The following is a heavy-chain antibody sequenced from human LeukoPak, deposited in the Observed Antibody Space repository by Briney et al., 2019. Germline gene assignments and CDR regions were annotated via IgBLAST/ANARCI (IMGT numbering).Heavy chain of an antibody. J-gene: IGHJ5*02. D-gene: IGHD2/OR15-2a*01. Sequence: SQTLSLTCAISGDSVSSNSAAWNWIRLSPSRGLEWLGRTYYRSKWYNNYAVSVKSRITINPDASKNQFSLQLNSMTPEDTAVYYCAREGEVGTTWSWFDPWGQGTLVTVSS. CDR1: GDSVSSNSAA. V-gene: IGHV6-1*01. CDR2: TYYRSKWYN. CDR3: AREGEVGTTWSWFDP.